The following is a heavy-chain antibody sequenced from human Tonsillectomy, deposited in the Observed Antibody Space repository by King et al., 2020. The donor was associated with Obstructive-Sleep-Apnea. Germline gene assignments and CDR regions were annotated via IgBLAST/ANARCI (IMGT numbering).Heavy chain of an antibody. V-gene: IGHV2-26*01. CDR3: ARIDPITMIREVSITQFYFDY. D-gene: IGHD3-10*01. Sequence: VTLKESGPVLVKPTETLMLTCTVSGFSLSNARMGVSWIRQPPGKALEWIAHIFSNEEKSYSTSLKSRLTISKDTSKSQVVLTMTNMTPVDTATYYCARIDPITMIREVSITQFYFDYWGQGTLVTVSS. CDR2: IFSNEEK. CDR1: GFSLSNARMG. J-gene: IGHJ4*02.